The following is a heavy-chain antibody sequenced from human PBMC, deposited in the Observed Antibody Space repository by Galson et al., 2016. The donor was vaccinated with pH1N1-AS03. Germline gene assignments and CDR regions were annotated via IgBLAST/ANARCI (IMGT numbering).Heavy chain of an antibody. V-gene: IGHV3-33*01. CDR3: ARDGPPQGISVAGSFDF. CDR1: GFPFSNSG. Sequence: SLRLSCAASGFPFSNSGMHWVRQAPGKGLEWVALIWYDGTKKEYADSVKGRFTISRDNAKNSLFLQMNSLRDEDTAVYYCARDGPPQGISVAGSFDFWGQGTLVTVSS. D-gene: IGHD6-19*01. CDR2: IWYDGTKK. J-gene: IGHJ4*02.